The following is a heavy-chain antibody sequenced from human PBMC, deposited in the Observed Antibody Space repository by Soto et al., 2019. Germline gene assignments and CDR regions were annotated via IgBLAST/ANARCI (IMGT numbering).Heavy chain of an antibody. Sequence: PSEILSLTCTVSGGSISSGDYYWSWIRQPPGKGLEWIGYIYYSGSTYYNPSLKSRVTISVDTSKNQFSLKLSSVTAADTAVYYCARDLTYYYGSGSSVDAFDIWGQGTMVTVSS. CDR1: GGSISSGDYY. CDR3: ARDLTYYYGSGSSVDAFDI. V-gene: IGHV4-30-4*01. D-gene: IGHD3-10*01. J-gene: IGHJ3*02. CDR2: IYYSGST.